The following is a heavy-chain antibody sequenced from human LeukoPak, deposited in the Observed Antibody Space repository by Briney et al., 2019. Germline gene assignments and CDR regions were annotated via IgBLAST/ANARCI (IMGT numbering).Heavy chain of an antibody. CDR2: INPSGGST. V-gene: IGHV1-46*01. CDR3: AIMFGGGGTRKNYFDY. D-gene: IGHD3-16*01. Sequence: SSVKVSCKASGYTFTSYYMHWVRQAPGQGLEWMGIINPSGGSTSYAQKFQGRVIMTRVTSTSTDYMELSSLRSDDTAVYYCAIMFGGGGTRKNYFDYWGQGTLVTVSS. CDR1: GYTFTSYY. J-gene: IGHJ4*02.